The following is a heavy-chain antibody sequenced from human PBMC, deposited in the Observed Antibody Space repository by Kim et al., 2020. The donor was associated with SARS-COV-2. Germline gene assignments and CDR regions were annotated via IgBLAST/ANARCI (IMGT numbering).Heavy chain of an antibody. CDR3: ARVVYYAYAFDI. V-gene: IGHV4-31*03. CDR1: GGSISSGGYY. Sequence: SETLSLTCTVSGGSISSGGYYWSWIRQHPGKGLEWIGYIYYSGSTCYNPSLKSRVTISVDTSKNQFSLKLSSVTAADTAVYYCARVVYYAYAFDIWCQGTMVTVSS. J-gene: IGHJ3*02. D-gene: IGHD3-10*01. CDR2: IYYSGST.